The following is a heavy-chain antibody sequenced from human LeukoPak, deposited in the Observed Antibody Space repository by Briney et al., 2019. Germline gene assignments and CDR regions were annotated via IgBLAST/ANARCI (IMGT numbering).Heavy chain of an antibody. Sequence: PGGSLRHSCAASGFTFSSYAMSWVRQAPGKGLEWVSAISGSGGSTYYADSVKGRFAISRDNSKNTLYLQMNSLRAEDTAVYYCAKEATYVDTAMVYDYWGQGTLVTVSS. D-gene: IGHD5-18*01. V-gene: IGHV3-23*01. J-gene: IGHJ4*02. CDR2: ISGSGGST. CDR3: AKEATYVDTAMVYDY. CDR1: GFTFSSYA.